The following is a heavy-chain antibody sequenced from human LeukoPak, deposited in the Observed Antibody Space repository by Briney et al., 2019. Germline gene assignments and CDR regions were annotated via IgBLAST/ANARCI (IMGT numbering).Heavy chain of an antibody. Sequence: PSETLSLTCAVYGGSFSGYYWSWIRQPPGKGLEWIGEINHSGSTNYNPSLKSRVTISVDTSKNQFSLKLSSVTAADTAVYYCARERRRTVAVAGRPSYFDLWGRGTLVTVSS. CDR3: ARERRRTVAVAGRPSYFDL. J-gene: IGHJ2*01. CDR2: INHSGST. CDR1: GGSFSGYY. V-gene: IGHV4-34*01. D-gene: IGHD6-19*01.